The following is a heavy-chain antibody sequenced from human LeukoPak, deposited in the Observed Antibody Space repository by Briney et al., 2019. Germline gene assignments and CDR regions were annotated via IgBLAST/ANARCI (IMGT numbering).Heavy chain of an antibody. D-gene: IGHD3-22*01. V-gene: IGHV1-69*13. Sequence: ASVKVSSKASGGTFSSYAISWVRQAPGQGLEWMGGIIPIFGTANYAQKFQGRVTITADESTSTAYMELSSLRSEDTAVYYCARGVSGYYYVGFDYWGQGTLVTVSS. CDR3: ARGVSGYYYVGFDY. CDR2: IIPIFGTA. J-gene: IGHJ4*02. CDR1: GGTFSSYA.